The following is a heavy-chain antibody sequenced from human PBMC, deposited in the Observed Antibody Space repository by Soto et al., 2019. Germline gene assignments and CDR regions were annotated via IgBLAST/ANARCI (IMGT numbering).Heavy chain of an antibody. CDR3: ARAYTDDFDY. Sequence: QITLKESGPTLVKPTQTLTLTCTFSGFSFGVSGVGVGWIRQPPGKALEWLALVFWHDDKRYNPSLRSRLTITKDAPNNQVVLTMTNMDPLDTATYFCARAYTDDFDYWGQGTLVSVSS. V-gene: IGHV2-5*01. D-gene: IGHD2-21*01. J-gene: IGHJ4*02. CDR2: VFWHDDK. CDR1: GFSFGVSGVG.